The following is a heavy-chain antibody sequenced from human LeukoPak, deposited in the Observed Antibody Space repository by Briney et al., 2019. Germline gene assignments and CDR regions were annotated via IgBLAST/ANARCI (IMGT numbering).Heavy chain of an antibody. J-gene: IGHJ4*02. CDR1: GFSFSSSW. D-gene: IGHD5-24*01. V-gene: IGHV3-30*02. Sequence: GGSLRLSCEASGFSFSSSWMHWVRQAPGKGLEWVAFIRHDGSNKYYADSVKGRCTISRDNSKKTVYLQMNSLRTEDTAVYYCAKDRWLQGYFDYWGQGTLVTVSS. CDR3: AKDRWLQGYFDY. CDR2: IRHDGSNK.